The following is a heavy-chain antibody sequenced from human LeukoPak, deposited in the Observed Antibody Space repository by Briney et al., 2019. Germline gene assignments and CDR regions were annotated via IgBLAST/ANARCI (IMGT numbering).Heavy chain of an antibody. V-gene: IGHV3-15*01. CDR3: STDYYDFWSGPH. D-gene: IGHD3-3*01. Sequence: GGSLRLSCRASGFTFSDACMSWVRQAPGKGLEWVARIYSQSEGGTTGYAAPVKGRLTISRDDAKNTLFLQMNSLKTEDTALYYCSTDYYDFWSGPHWGQGSLVTVSS. CDR1: GFTFSDAC. CDR2: IYSQSEGGTT. J-gene: IGHJ4*02.